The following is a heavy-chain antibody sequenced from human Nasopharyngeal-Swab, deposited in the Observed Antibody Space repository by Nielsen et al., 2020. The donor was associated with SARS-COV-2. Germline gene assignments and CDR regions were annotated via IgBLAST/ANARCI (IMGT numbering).Heavy chain of an antibody. Sequence: SGPTLVKPTQTLTLTCTFSGFSLSTSGVGVGWIRQPPGKALEWLALIYWNDVKRYSPSLKSRLTITKDTSKNQVVLTMTNMDPVDTATYYCAHSSSITMIVVVIPTFDYWGQGTLVTVSS. D-gene: IGHD3-22*01. J-gene: IGHJ4*02. CDR3: AHSSSITMIVVVIPTFDY. CDR1: GFSLSTSGVG. V-gene: IGHV2-5*01. CDR2: IYWNDVK.